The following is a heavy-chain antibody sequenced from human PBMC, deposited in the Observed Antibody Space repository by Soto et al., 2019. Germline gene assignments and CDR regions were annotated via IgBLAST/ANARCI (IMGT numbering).Heavy chain of an antibody. CDR2: VSYDGSNK. V-gene: IGHV3-30-3*01. CDR1: GFTFSSYA. J-gene: IGHJ4*02. D-gene: IGHD5-18*01. CDR3: ARAPNLQLWLHY. Sequence: VQLVESGGGVVQPGRSLRLSCAASGFTFSSYAMHWVRQAPGKGLEWVAVVSYDGSNKYYADSVKGRFTISRDNSKNTLYLQMNSLRAEDTAVYYCARAPNLQLWLHYWGQGTLVTVSS.